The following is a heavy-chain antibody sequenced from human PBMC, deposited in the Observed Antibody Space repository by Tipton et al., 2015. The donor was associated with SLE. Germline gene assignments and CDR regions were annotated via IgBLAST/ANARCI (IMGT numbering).Heavy chain of an antibody. CDR3: AKPELGTFDT. CDR2: IRYDGSNK. V-gene: IGHV3-30*02. Sequence: SLRLSCAASGFTFSSYGMHWVRQAPGKGLEWVAFIRYDGSNKYYEDSVKCRFTISSDNSKKTLYLQMNSLRAEDTAVYYCAKPELGTFDTWGQGTLVTVSS. CDR1: GFTFSSYG. D-gene: IGHD7-27*01. J-gene: IGHJ4*02.